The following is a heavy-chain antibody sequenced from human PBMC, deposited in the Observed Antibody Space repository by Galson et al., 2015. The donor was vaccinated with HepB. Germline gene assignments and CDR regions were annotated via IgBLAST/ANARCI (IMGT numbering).Heavy chain of an antibody. Sequence: SLRLSCAASGFTFSNYAMNWVRQAPGKGLEWVSTISGRSAGSTYYADSVRGRFTISRDNSRNTLYLQMNSLSAEDTAVYYCAKERVVVIRVSPDALDIWGHGTMVTVSS. V-gene: IGHV3-23*01. D-gene: IGHD3-22*01. CDR1: GFTFSNYA. CDR2: ISGRSAGST. CDR3: AKERVVVIRVSPDALDI. J-gene: IGHJ3*02.